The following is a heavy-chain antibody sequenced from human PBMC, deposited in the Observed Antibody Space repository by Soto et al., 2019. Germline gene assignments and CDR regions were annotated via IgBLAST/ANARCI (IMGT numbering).Heavy chain of an antibody. V-gene: IGHV3-30-3*01. CDR2: ISYDGSNK. J-gene: IGHJ4*02. CDR3: ARGHGGYSYGYFDY. Sequence: QVQLVESGGGVVQPGRSLRLSCAASGFTFSSYAMHWVRQAPGKGLEWVAVISYDGSNKYYADSVKGRFTISRDNSKNTLYLQMNSLRAEDMAVYYCARGHGGYSYGYFDYWCQGTLVTVSS. D-gene: IGHD5-18*01. CDR1: GFTFSSYA.